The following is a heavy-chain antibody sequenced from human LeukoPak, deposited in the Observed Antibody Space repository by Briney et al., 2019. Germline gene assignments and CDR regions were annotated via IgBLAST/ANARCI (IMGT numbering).Heavy chain of an antibody. D-gene: IGHD5-18*01. CDR1: GGSISSSSYY. CDR3: ARGSVRIRPRYFDY. Sequence: SETLSLTCTVSGGSISSSSYYWGWIRQPPGKGLEWIGSIYYSGSTYYNPSLKSRVTISVDTSKNQFSLKLSSVTAADTAVYYCARGSVRIRPRYFDYWGQGTLVTVSS. CDR2: IYYSGST. J-gene: IGHJ4*02. V-gene: IGHV4-39*01.